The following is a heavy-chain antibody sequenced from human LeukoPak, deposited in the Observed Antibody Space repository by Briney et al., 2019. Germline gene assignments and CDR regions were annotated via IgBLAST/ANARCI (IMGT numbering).Heavy chain of an antibody. Sequence: ASVKVSCKASGYTFTGYYMHWVRQAPGQGLEWMGRINPNSGGTNYAQKFQDRVTMTRDTSISTAYMELSRLRSDDTAVYYCARDRLEYYYDSSGSASPFDYWGQGTLVTVSS. V-gene: IGHV1-2*06. CDR3: ARDRLEYYYDSSGSASPFDY. CDR1: GYTFTGYY. J-gene: IGHJ4*02. CDR2: INPNSGGT. D-gene: IGHD3-22*01.